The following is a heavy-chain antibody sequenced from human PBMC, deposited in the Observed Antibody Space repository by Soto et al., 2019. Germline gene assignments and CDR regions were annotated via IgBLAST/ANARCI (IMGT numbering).Heavy chain of an antibody. V-gene: IGHV3-23*01. Sequence: DVQLLESGGGSVQRGGSLRLSCAASGFTFSTYGMTWVRQAPGKGLEWVSYGGSGGSTYYADSVKGRFTISRENSKNTLYLQMNSLRAEDTAVYYCVKFRGRAYHYYYMDVWGNGTTVTVSS. CDR1: GFTFSTYG. J-gene: IGHJ6*03. D-gene: IGHD3-16*01. CDR3: VKFRGRAYHYYYMDV. CDR2: GGSGGST.